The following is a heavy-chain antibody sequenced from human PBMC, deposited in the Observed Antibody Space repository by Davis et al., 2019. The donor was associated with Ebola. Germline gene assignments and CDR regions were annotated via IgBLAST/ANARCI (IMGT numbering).Heavy chain of an antibody. D-gene: IGHD5-24*01. V-gene: IGHV1-2*02. Sequence: AASVKVSCKASGYTFTGYHSHWVRQAPGQGLQWMGWINPNSGGTKYAQRFQGRVTMTRDSSISTTYMDLSRLRSDDTAVYYCARESGGWLAPGDYFDYWGQGTLVTVSS. CDR1: GYTFTGYH. J-gene: IGHJ4*02. CDR2: INPNSGGT. CDR3: ARESGGWLAPGDYFDY.